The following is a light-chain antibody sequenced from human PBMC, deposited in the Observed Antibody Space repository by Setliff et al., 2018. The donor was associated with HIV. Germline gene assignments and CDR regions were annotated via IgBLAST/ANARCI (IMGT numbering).Light chain of an antibody. V-gene: IGLV7-46*01. CDR3: LLSYSGVRV. CDR1: TGAVTNSHY. J-gene: IGLJ3*02. Sequence: QAVVTQEPSLTVSPGGTVTLTCASSTGAVTNSHYPYWFQQKPGRAPRTLIYATSDKHFGTPARFSGSLLGGKAALTLSGAQPEDEADYYCLLSYSGVRVFGGGTKVTVL. CDR2: ATS.